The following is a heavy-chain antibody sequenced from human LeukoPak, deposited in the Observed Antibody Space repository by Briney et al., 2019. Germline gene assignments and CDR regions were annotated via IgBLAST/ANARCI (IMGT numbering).Heavy chain of an antibody. CDR2: IRSKAYGGTT. Sequence: PGGSLRLSCTGSGFIFCDHAMAWVRQAPGKGLEWVGFIRSKAYGGTTEYAASVKGRFTISRDDSRGIAYLEMNSLKTEDTAVYYCARGPILLWLHNGMDVWGQGTTVTVSS. V-gene: IGHV3-49*04. CDR1: GFIFCDHA. CDR3: ARGPILLWLHNGMDV. J-gene: IGHJ6*02. D-gene: IGHD4-23*01.